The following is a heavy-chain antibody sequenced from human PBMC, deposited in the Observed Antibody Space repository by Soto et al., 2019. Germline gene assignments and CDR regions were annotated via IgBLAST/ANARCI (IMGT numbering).Heavy chain of an antibody. CDR1: GFTFSDYY. CDR3: ASSSPSYSSGSWYFDY. D-gene: IGHD6-25*01. CDR2: ISSSSSYT. Sequence: QVQLVESGGGLVKPGGSLRLSCAASGFTFSDYYMSWIRQAPGKGLEWVSYISSSSSYTNYADSVKGRFTISRDNAKNSLYLQMNSLRAEDTAVYYCASSSPSYSSGSWYFDYWGQGTLVTVSS. J-gene: IGHJ4*02. V-gene: IGHV3-11*05.